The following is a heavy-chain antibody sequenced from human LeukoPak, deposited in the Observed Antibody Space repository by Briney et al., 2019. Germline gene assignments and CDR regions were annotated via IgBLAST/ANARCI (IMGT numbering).Heavy chain of an antibody. V-gene: IGHV3-48*01. CDR2: IDKTSSNI. CDR1: GFIFTDYS. D-gene: IGHD1-26*01. J-gene: IGHJ6*02. CDR3: ARDPVGYYYAMDV. Sequence: GGSLRLSCAASGFIFTDYSINWVRQAPGKGLEWISYIDKTSSNIYYADSVKGRFTISRDNAKNSLYLQMNSLRAEDTAVYYCARDPVGYYYAMDVWGQGATVTVSS.